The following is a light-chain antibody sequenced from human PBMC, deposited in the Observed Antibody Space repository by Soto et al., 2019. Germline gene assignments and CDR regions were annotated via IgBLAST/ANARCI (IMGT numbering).Light chain of an antibody. J-gene: IGLJ1*01. CDR3: NSYTSSSTYV. CDR1: SSDVGNYNR. CDR2: EVS. Sequence: QSALAEPPSVSGSPGQSVTISCTGTSSDVGNYNRVSWYQQPPGTAPTLMIYEVSNRPSGVPDRFSGSKSGNTASLTISGLQAEDEADYYCNSYTSSSTYVFGTGTKVTVL. V-gene: IGLV2-18*02.